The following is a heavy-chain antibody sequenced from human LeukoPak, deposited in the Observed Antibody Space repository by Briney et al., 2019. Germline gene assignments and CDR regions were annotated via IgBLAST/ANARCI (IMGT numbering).Heavy chain of an antibody. J-gene: IGHJ4*02. D-gene: IGHD4-17*01. CDR2: IRYDGSNK. V-gene: IGHV3-30*02. CDR1: GFTFSSYG. Sequence: GGSLRLSCAASGFTFSSYGMHWVRQAPGKGLEWVAFIRYDGSNKYYADSVKGRFTISRDNSKNTLYLQMNSLRAEDTAVYYCAKDGYYGDYGYFDYRGQGTLVTVSS. CDR3: AKDGYYGDYGYFDY.